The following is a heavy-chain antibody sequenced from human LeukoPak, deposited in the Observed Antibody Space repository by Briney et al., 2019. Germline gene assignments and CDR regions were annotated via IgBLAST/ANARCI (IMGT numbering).Heavy chain of an antibody. CDR2: IYYSGST. Sequence: SETLSLTCTVSGGSISSSSYYWGWIRQPPGKGLEWIGSIYYSGSTYYNPSLKSRVTISVDTSKNQFSLKLSSVTAADTPVYYCQAGYSSSWADAFDIWGQGTMVTVSS. CDR1: GGSISSSSYY. J-gene: IGHJ3*02. CDR3: QAGYSSSWADAFDI. V-gene: IGHV4-39*01. D-gene: IGHD6-13*01.